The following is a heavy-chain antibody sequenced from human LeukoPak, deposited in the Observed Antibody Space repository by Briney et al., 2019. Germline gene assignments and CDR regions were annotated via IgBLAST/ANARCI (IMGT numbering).Heavy chain of an antibody. J-gene: IGHJ4*02. CDR3: AGGQMFTSGGFDD. CDR1: GGSISSDGYY. CDR2: IYYTGST. V-gene: IGHV4-31*03. D-gene: IGHD6-19*01. Sequence: SQTLSLTCTVSGGSISSDGYYWSWIRQHPGKGLEWIGAIYYTGSTYYNPSLKSRATISVDTPKNHFSLKLTSVTAADTAVYYCAGGQMFTSGGFDDWSQGTLVTVSS.